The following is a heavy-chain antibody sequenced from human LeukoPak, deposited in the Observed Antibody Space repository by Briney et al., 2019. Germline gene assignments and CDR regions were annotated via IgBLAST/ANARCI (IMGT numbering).Heavy chain of an antibody. Sequence: GGSLRLSCAASGFTFSTYAMSWVRQAPEEGLEWVSGISNSGDSTYYPDSVKGRFTISRDNSKNTLHLQMSSLRAEDTALYYCVKDRCDRATCPEVWGQGTLVTVSS. V-gene: IGHV3-23*01. CDR2: ISNSGDST. CDR1: GFTFSTYA. CDR3: VKDRCDRATCPEV. D-gene: IGHD1-14*01. J-gene: IGHJ4*02.